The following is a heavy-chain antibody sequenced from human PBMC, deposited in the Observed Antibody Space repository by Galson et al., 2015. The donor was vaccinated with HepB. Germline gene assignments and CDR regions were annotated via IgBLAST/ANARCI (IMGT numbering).Heavy chain of an antibody. D-gene: IGHD4-23*01. Sequence: SLRLSCAASGFTVSSNYMSWVRQAPGKGLEWVSVIYSGGSTYYADSVKGRFTISRDNSKNTLYLQMNSLRAEDTAVYYCARSYGGNSFDYWGQGTLVTVSS. CDR3: ARSYGGNSFDY. J-gene: IGHJ4*02. CDR1: GFTVSSNY. CDR2: IYSGGST. V-gene: IGHV3-53*01.